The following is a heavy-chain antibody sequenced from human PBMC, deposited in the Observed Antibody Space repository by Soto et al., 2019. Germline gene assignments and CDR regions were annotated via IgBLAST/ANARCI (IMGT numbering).Heavy chain of an antibody. CDR2: IIPILGIA. CDR1: GSTFTSYS. J-gene: IGHJ6*03. V-gene: IGHV1-69*02. CDR3: AGAATNYYYMDA. Sequence: GASVKASCKGSGSTFTSYSISWGRQAPGQGVEWMGRIIPILGIANYAQKFQGRVTITADKPTSTAYMELSSLRSEDTAVYYCAGAATNYYYMDAWGKGPRSPSP.